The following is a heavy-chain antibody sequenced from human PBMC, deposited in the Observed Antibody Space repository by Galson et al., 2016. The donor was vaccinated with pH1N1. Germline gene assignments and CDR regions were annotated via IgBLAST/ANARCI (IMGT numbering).Heavy chain of an antibody. CDR2: ITKRPEGYTT. CDR1: GFTFSHYW. J-gene: IGHJ4*02. V-gene: IGHV3-72*01. Sequence: SLRLSCAASGFTFSHYWMSWVRQAPGRGLEWVGRITKRPEGYTTQDAASVKGRFIISREDSKDLLYLQMNSLKTEDTAVYYCTRENHHKFDYWGQGTLVTVSS. CDR3: TRENHHKFDY.